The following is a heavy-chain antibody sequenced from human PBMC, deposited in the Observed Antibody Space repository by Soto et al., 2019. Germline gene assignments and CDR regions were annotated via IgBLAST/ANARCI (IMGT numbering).Heavy chain of an antibody. CDR2: IVHSGST. Sequence: SETLSLTCHVSGGSISGYYWSWVRQAPGKGLQWIGSIVHSGSTSYNPSLRSRVTISVDTSKIQFSLKVNSVAPAHTAVYYCAKVRGYASGWRYFDYWGQGTLVNVSS. D-gene: IGHD5-18*01. J-gene: IGHJ4*02. CDR1: GGSISGYY. V-gene: IGHV4-59*01. CDR3: AKVRGYASGWRYFDY.